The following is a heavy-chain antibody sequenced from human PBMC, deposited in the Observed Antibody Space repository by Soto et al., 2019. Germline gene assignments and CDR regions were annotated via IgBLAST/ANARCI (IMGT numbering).Heavy chain of an antibody. CDR1: GYLFTAYS. J-gene: IGHJ1*01. Sequence: KVSCKASGYLFTAYSMHWVRLAPGQGLEWMGVVNPSGGSTKYAQNFQGRVTMTRDTSTTTIYMELSSLRSDDTAIYYCAREENCSGGTCYSEYFHRWGQGTLVTVSS. CDR2: VNPSGGST. V-gene: IGHV1-46*01. CDR3: AREENCSGGTCYSEYFHR. D-gene: IGHD2-15*01.